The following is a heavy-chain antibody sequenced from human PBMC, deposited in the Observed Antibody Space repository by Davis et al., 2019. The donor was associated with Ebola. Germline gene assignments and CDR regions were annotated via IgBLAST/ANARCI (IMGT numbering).Heavy chain of an antibody. J-gene: IGHJ4*02. CDR1: GGSISSSSYY. Sequence: MPGGSLRLSCTVSGGSISSSSYYWGWIRQPPGKGLEWIGSIYYSGSTYYNPSLKSRVTISVDTSKNQFSLKLSSVTAADTAVYYCARRWERIAMPFDYWGQGTLVTVSS. CDR2: IYYSGST. CDR3: ARRWERIAMPFDY. V-gene: IGHV4-39*01. D-gene: IGHD1-26*01.